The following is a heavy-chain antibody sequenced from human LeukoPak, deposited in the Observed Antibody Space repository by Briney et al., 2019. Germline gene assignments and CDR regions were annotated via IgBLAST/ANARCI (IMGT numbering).Heavy chain of an antibody. CDR2: MNPNSGNT. CDR3: ARGPPLLRFLEWFHYYYGMDV. Sequence: ASVKVSCKASGYTFTSYDINWVRQATGQGLEWMGWMNPNSGNTGYAQKFQGRVTMTRNTSISTAYMELSSLRSEDTAVYYCARGPPLLRFLEWFHYYYGMDVWGQGTTVTVSS. D-gene: IGHD3-3*01. CDR1: GYTFTSYD. V-gene: IGHV1-8*01. J-gene: IGHJ6*02.